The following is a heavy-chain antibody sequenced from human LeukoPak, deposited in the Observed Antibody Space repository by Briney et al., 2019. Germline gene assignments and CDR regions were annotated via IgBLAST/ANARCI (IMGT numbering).Heavy chain of an antibody. J-gene: IGHJ5*02. V-gene: IGHV4-59*01. CDR1: GGSISSYY. CDR2: IYYSGST. Sequence: SETLSLTCTVSGGSISSYYWSWIRQPPGKGLEWMGYIYYSGSTNYNPSLKSRVTISVDTSKNQFSLKLSSVTAADTAVYYCARGSGYSSSWSNDPWGQGTLVTVSS. D-gene: IGHD6-13*01. CDR3: ARGSGYSSSWSNDP.